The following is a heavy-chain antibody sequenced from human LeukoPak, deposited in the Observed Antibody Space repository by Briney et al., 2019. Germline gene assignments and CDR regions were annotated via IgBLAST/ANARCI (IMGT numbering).Heavy chain of an antibody. D-gene: IGHD2-21*02. CDR3: AGVNYGGGDCYPTCDAKNYFDY. V-gene: IGHV4-30-2*01. Sequence: SETLSLTRAVSVGSISRGGYSCSWVRQPPGKGLGWIGYIYQSGSTYYNPSLKSRVTISVDRSKNQLSLKLSSVTAADTAVYYCAGVNYGGGDCYPTCDAKNYFDYWGQGTLVTVSS. CDR2: IYQSGST. J-gene: IGHJ4*02. CDR1: VGSISRGGYS.